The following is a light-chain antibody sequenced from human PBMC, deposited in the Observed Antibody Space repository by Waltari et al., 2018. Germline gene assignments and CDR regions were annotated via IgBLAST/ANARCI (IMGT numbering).Light chain of an antibody. CDR1: SSDIGAYNF. J-gene: IGLJ1*01. CDR3: SSYTTGSTRYV. Sequence: QSALTQSASVSGSPGQSITISCTGTSSDIGAYNFVSCYQKHPGKAPKVMIYDVNNRPSGVSSRFSGSKSGNTASLTISGLQAEDEADYYCSSYTTGSTRYVFGSGTKVTVL. V-gene: IGLV2-14*03. CDR2: DVN.